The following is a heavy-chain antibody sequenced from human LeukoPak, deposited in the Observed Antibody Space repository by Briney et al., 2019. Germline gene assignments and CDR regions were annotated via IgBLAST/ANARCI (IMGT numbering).Heavy chain of an antibody. V-gene: IGHV1-2*02. J-gene: IGHJ4*02. D-gene: IGHD2-21*01. CDR1: GYIFTDYY. Sequence: GASVKVSCKASGYIFTDYYLHWVRQGPGQGLEWMGWINPNSGLTNYAKRFQDRVTMTADTSVSTAYMQLTRLTSDDSAVYYCARDIVVAPAVEAEDCWGQGTLVTVTS. CDR2: INPNSGLT. CDR3: ARDIVVAPAVEAEDC.